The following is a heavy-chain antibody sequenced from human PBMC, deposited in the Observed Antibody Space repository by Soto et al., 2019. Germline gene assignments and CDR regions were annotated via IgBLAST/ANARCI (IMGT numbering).Heavy chain of an antibody. D-gene: IGHD6-19*01. CDR1: GFTFRSYG. V-gene: IGHV3-30*18. CDR3: ANDYGSGWTMGDF. Sequence: QVQLVESGGGVVQPGRSLRLSCAASGFTFRSYGMHWVRQAPGKWLEWVAGISYDGSNKFYADSVKGRFTISRDNCKNTLYLQVNSRRAEDTAMYYCANDYGSGWTMGDFWGQGTLVTVSS. CDR2: ISYDGSNK. J-gene: IGHJ4*02.